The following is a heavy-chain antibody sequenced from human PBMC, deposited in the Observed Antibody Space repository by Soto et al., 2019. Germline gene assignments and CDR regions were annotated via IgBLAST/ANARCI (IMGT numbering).Heavy chain of an antibody. CDR3: ERDNILGILYGGMDV. CDR1: GGSISSGDYY. D-gene: IGHD3-3*01. V-gene: IGHV4-30-4*01. Sequence: NPSETLSLTCTVSGGSISSGDYYWSWIRQPPGKGLEWIGYIYYSGSTYYNPSLKSRVTIYVDTSKNQFSLKLSSVTAADTAVYYCERDNILGILYGGMDVWGQGTTVTVSS. J-gene: IGHJ6*02. CDR2: IYYSGST.